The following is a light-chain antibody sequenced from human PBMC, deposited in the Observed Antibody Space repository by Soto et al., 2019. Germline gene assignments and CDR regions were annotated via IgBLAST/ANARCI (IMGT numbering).Light chain of an antibody. V-gene: IGLV1-40*01. CDR1: NSNIGGGYD. CDR3: QSYDASLSAWV. J-gene: IGLJ3*02. Sequence: QSVLTQPPSMSGAPGQTITIPCSGSNSNIGGGYDVHWYQQLPRTAPKLLVYGNVNRPSRVPDRFSGSKSGTSASLAITGLQTEDAADYYCQSYDASLSAWVFGGGTKLTVL. CDR2: GNV.